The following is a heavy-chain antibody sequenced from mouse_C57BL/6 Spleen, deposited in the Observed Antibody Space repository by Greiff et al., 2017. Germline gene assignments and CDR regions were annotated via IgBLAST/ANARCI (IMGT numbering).Heavy chain of an antibody. D-gene: IGHD2-5*01. V-gene: IGHV1-64*01. Sequence: VQLQQPGAELVKPGASVKLSCKASGYTFTSYWMHWVTQRPGQGLEWIGMIHPDSGSTNYNEKFKSKATLTVDNSSSTAYMQLSSLTSEDSAVYYCASYSNYPFDYWGQGTTLTVSS. CDR2: IHPDSGST. J-gene: IGHJ2*01. CDR1: GYTFTSYW. CDR3: ASYSNYPFDY.